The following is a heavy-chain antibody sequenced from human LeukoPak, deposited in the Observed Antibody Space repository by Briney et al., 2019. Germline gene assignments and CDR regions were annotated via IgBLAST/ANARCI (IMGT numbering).Heavy chain of an antibody. CDR3: ARHGVLEYPPTG. CDR1: GGSISSSSYY. J-gene: IGHJ4*02. V-gene: IGHV4-39*01. D-gene: IGHD1-1*01. CDR2: IYYSGST. Sequence: PETLSLTCTVSGGSISSSSYYWGWIRQPPGKGLEWIGSIYYSGSTYYNPSLKSRVTISVDTSKNQFSLKLSSVTAADTAVYYCARHGVLEYPPTGWGQGTLVTVSS.